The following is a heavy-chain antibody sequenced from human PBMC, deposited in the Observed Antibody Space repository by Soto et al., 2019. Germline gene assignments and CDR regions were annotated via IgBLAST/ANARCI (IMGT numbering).Heavy chain of an antibody. CDR3: ARREPGTYFDY. Sequence: EVQLLDSGGGLVQPGGSLRLSCAASGFTFSSYAMNWVRQAPGKGLEWVSVISGSGDSTYYADSVKGRFTISRDNSKNTLYLQMNSLRTEDTAVYYGARREPGTYFDYWGQGTLVTVSS. J-gene: IGHJ4*02. CDR2: ISGSGDST. CDR1: GFTFSSYA. D-gene: IGHD6-13*01. V-gene: IGHV3-23*01.